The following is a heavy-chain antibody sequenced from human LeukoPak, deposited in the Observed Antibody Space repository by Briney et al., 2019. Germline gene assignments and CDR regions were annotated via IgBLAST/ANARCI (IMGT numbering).Heavy chain of an antibody. CDR3: ARLYDSSGNGGD. J-gene: IGHJ1*01. Sequence: PSETLSLTCTVSGGSISSYYWSWIRQPPGKGLEWIGYIYYSGSTNNNPSLKSRDTISEDTSKNKFSLKLSAVTAADTAVYFCARLYDSSGNGGDWGQGTLVTVSS. V-gene: IGHV4-59*01. D-gene: IGHD3-22*01. CDR2: IYYSGST. CDR1: GGSISSYY.